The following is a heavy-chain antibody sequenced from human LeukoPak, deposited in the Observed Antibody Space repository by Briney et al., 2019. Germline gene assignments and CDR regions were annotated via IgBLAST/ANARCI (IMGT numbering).Heavy chain of an antibody. CDR3: ARHPAYGGTYYFDY. V-gene: IGHV4-59*01. CDR2: IYYSGGT. CDR1: GGSISTYY. Sequence: SETLSLTCTVSGGSISTYYWSWIRQPPGKGLEWIGHIYYSGGTNYSPSLKTRVTISVDTSKNQFSLKLSSVTAADTAVYYCARHPAYGGTYYFDYWGQGTLVTVPS. D-gene: IGHD1-26*01. J-gene: IGHJ4*02.